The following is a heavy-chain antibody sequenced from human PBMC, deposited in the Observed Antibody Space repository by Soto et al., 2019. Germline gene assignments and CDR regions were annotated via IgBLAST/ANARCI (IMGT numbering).Heavy chain of an antibody. CDR1: GFTFSSYG. CDR3: AKDHTGTIDYYYYYMDV. J-gene: IGHJ6*03. V-gene: IGHV3-30*18. D-gene: IGHD1-7*01. CDR2: ISYDGSNK. Sequence: TGGSLRLSCAASGFTFSSYGMHWVRQAPGKGLEWVAVISYDGSNKYYADSVKGRFTISRDNSKNTLYLQMNSLRAEDTAVYYCAKDHTGTIDYYYYYMDVWGKGTTVTVSS.